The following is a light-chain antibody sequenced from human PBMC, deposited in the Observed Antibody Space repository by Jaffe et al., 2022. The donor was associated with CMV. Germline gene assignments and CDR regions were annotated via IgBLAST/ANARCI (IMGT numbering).Light chain of an antibody. Sequence: EIVMTQSPATLSVSPGEGATLSCRASQSVSRKLAWYQQKPGQAPRLLIYGASTRATGIPARFSGSGSGTEFTLTISSLQSEDFAVYHCQQYNNWPSLTFGQGTRLEIK. J-gene: IGKJ5*01. CDR2: GAS. V-gene: IGKV3-15*01. CDR3: QQYNNWPSLT. CDR1: QSVSRK.